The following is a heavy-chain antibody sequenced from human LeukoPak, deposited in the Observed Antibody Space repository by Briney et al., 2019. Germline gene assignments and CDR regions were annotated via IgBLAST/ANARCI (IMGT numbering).Heavy chain of an antibody. CDR3: ATETNGRHYDY. Sequence: GGSLRLSCTTSGLTFSTSGFNWVRQAPGKGLEWVASIGPTGFDRYHADSIKGRFTNSRDNANNFLYLQMDSQRAEDTAVYYCATETNGRHYDYWGQGTLLTVSS. CDR2: IGPTGFDR. CDR1: GLTFSTSG. J-gene: IGHJ4*02. D-gene: IGHD1-14*01. V-gene: IGHV3-21*06.